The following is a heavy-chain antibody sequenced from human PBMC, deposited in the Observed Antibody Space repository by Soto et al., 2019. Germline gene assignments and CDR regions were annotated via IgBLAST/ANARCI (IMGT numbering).Heavy chain of an antibody. V-gene: IGHV4-4*02. Sequence: QVQLQESGPGLVRPSGTVSLTCAVSGLSISSGDWWSWVRQPPGKGLEWIGEIHHSGSANYNPSLKSRATLSVVPSKDLFSLTLTSVTAADTAFYYCARDQGSHPGDWGQGTLVSVSS. CDR1: GLSISSGDW. J-gene: IGHJ4*02. CDR3: ARDQGSHPGD. D-gene: IGHD6-13*01. CDR2: IHHSGSA.